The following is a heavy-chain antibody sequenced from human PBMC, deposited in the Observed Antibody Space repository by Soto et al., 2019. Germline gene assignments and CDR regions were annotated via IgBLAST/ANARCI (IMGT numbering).Heavy chain of an antibody. D-gene: IGHD3-10*01. Sequence: SETLSLTCTVSGGSISSYYWSWIRQPPGKGLEWIGYIYYSGSTNYNPSLKSRVTISVDTSKNQFSLKLSSVTAADTAVYYCARASYYGSGNIWFDPWGQGTLVTVSS. J-gene: IGHJ5*02. CDR1: GGSISSYY. CDR3: ARASYYGSGNIWFDP. V-gene: IGHV4-59*01. CDR2: IYYSGST.